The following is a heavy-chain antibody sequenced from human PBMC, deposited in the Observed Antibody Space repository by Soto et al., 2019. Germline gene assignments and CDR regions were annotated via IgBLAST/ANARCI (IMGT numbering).Heavy chain of an antibody. Sequence: QVQLQESGPGLVKASETLSLTCTVSGCSISSEYWSWIRQSPGKGLEWIGYIYYTGSAKYNPSLKSRATISVNTSKNQFSLTLSSVTAADTAVYYWARDAPRGYYYGLDVWGQGTTVTVSS. V-gene: IGHV4-59*01. CDR1: GCSISSEY. J-gene: IGHJ6*02. CDR3: ARDAPRGYYYGLDV. CDR2: IYYTGSA.